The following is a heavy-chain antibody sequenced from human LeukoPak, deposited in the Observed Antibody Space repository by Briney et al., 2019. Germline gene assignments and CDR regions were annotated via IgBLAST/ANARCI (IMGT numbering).Heavy chain of an antibody. J-gene: IGHJ4*02. CDR3: ARRRDGYNWYFDY. CDR1: GFTVSSNY. V-gene: IGHV3-53*01. CDR2: IYSGGST. D-gene: IGHD5-24*01. Sequence: GGSLRLSCAASGFTVSSNYMNWVRQAPGKGLEWVSAIYSGGSTYYAESVKGRFTISRDNSKNTLYLQMNSLRAEDTAVYYCARRRDGYNWYFDYWGQGTLVTVSS.